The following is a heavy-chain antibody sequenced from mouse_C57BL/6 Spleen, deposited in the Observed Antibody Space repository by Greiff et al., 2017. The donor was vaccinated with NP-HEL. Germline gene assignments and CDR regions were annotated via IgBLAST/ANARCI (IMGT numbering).Heavy chain of an antibody. CDR1: GFSLTSYG. CDR3: ARHRWGYYAMDY. Sequence: QVQLQQSGPGLVAPSQSLSITCTVSGFSLTSYGVHWVRQPPGKGLEWLVVIWSDGSTTYNSALKSRLSISKDNSKSQVFLKMNSLQTDDTAMYYCARHRWGYYAMDYWGQGTSVTVSS. V-gene: IGHV2-6-1*01. D-gene: IGHD2-3*01. J-gene: IGHJ4*01. CDR2: IWSDGST.